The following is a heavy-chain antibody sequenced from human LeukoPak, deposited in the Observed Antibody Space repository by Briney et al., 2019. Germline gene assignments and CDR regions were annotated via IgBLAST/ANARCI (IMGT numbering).Heavy chain of an antibody. V-gene: IGHV1-69*13. D-gene: IGHD2-2*01. CDR2: IIPIFGTA. CDR3: AENIVVVPAAIDGYYYYYMDV. CDR1: GGTFSSYA. Sequence: SVKVSCKASGGTFSSYAISWVRQAPGQGLEWMGGIIPIFGTANYAQKFQGRVTITADESTSTAYMELSSLRSEDTAVYYRAENIVVVPAAIDGYYYYYMDVWGKGTTVTVSS. J-gene: IGHJ6*03.